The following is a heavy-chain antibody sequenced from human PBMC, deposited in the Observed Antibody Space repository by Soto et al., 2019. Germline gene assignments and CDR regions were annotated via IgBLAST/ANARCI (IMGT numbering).Heavy chain of an antibody. Sequence: ASVKVSCKASGYTFTAYGIHWVRQAPGQRLEWMGWINTGNGHTKYSQKFQGRVTITRDTSARTAYMELTSLRSEDTVVYHCAGDGYECWGGRSSWGQGTRIVFSS. D-gene: IGHD3-3*01. CDR3: AGDGYECWGGRSS. J-gene: IGHJ5*02. CDR1: GYTFTAYG. V-gene: IGHV1-3*04. CDR2: INTGNGHT.